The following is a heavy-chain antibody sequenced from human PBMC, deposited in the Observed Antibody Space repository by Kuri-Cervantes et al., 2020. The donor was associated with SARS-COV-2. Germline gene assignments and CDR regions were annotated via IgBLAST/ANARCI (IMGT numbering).Heavy chain of an antibody. J-gene: IGHJ4*02. Sequence: GGSLRLSCAASGFTFDDYAMHWVRQAPGKGLEWVSGISWNSGSIGYADSVKGRFTISRDNAKNSLYLQMNSLRAEDTALYYCAKAFYGGSRGGVDYWGQGTLVTVSS. CDR3: AKAFYGGSRGGVDY. V-gene: IGHV3-9*01. CDR2: ISWNSGSI. CDR1: GFTFDDYA. D-gene: IGHD4-23*01.